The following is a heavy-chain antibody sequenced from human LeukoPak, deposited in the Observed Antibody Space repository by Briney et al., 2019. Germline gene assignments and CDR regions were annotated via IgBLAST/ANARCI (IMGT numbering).Heavy chain of an antibody. Sequence: GGSLRLSCAASGFTFNNYAMSWVRQAPGEGLDWVSARSASGGTTYYADSVKGRFTISRDNSENTLYLQMNSLRAEDTAVYYCAREPREYCSRIACPNWFESWGQGTLVTVSS. CDR3: AREPREYCSRIACPNWFES. CDR1: GFTFNNYA. V-gene: IGHV3-23*01. D-gene: IGHD2-2*01. CDR2: RSASGGTT. J-gene: IGHJ5*01.